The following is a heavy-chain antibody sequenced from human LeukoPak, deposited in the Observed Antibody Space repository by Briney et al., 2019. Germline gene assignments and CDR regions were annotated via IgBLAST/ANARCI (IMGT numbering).Heavy chain of an antibody. CDR2: INHSGST. J-gene: IGHJ4*02. Sequence: SETLSLTCAVYGGSFSGYYWSRIRQPPGRGLEWIGEINHSGSTNYNPSLKSRVTISVDTSKNQFSLKLSSVTAADTAVYYCVRGRTYYDFWSGYYSSVILDYWGQGTLVTVSS. D-gene: IGHD3-3*01. CDR3: VRGRTYYDFWSGYYSSVILDY. CDR1: GGSFSGYY. V-gene: IGHV4-34*01.